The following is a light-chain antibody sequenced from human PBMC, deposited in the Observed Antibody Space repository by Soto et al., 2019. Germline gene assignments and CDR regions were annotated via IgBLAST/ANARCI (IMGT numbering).Light chain of an antibody. J-gene: IGKJ5*01. CDR3: QLRSKGIT. CDR2: DAS. CDR1: QSVSTY. Sequence: EIVLTQSPATLSLPPGERATLSCRASQSVSTYLAWYQQKPGQAPRLLIYDASNRATGIPARFSGSGSGTDFTLTISSLEPEDFAVYYCQLRSKGITFGQGTRLEIK. V-gene: IGKV3-11*01.